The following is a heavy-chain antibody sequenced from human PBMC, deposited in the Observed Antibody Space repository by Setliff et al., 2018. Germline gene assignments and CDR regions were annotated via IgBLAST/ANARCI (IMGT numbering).Heavy chain of an antibody. D-gene: IGHD3-22*01. Sequence: SETLSLTCTVSGGSISSSSYYWGWIRQPPGKGLEWIGSIYYSGSTYYNPSLKSRVTISVDTSKNQFSLKLSSVTAADTAVYYCARLGSARYDSSGYYPDNWVDPWGQGTLVTVS. CDR3: ARLGSARYDSSGYYPDNWVDP. V-gene: IGHV4-39*01. CDR2: IYYSGST. CDR1: GGSISSSSYY. J-gene: IGHJ5*02.